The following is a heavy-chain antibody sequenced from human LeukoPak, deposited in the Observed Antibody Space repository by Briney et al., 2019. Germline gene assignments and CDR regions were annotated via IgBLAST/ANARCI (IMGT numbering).Heavy chain of an antibody. J-gene: IGHJ4*02. CDR2: IIAIFGTA. CDR1: GGTFSNYA. V-gene: IGHV1-69*13. CDR3: ASSIKYYDSWSGFPPFDY. D-gene: IGHD3-3*01. Sequence: SVKVSCKASGGTFSNYAISWVRQAPGQGLEWMGGIIAIFGTANYAQKFQGRLTITADASTSTAYMELSSLRSEDTAVYYCASSIKYYDSWSGFPPFDYWGQGTLVTVSS.